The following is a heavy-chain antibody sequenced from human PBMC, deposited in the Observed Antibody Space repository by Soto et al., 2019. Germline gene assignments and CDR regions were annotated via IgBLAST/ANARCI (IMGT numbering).Heavy chain of an antibody. CDR2: IYYSGST. CDR3: ARELEGGMTFDY. J-gene: IGHJ4*02. Sequence: SETLSLTCTVSGGSISSSSYYWGWIRQPPGKGLEWIGSIYYSGSTYYNPSLKSRVTISVDTSKNQFSLKLSSVTTADTAVYYCARELEGGMTFDYWGQGTLVTVSS. V-gene: IGHV4-39*02. CDR1: GGSISSSSYY. D-gene: IGHD3-16*01.